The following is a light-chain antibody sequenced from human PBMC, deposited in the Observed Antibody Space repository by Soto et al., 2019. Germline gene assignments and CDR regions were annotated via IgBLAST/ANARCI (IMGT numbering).Light chain of an antibody. CDR2: GAS. J-gene: IGKJ1*01. CDR3: QRDGASPT. CDR1: QSVSSSY. V-gene: IGKV3-20*01. Sequence: EFVLTQSPGTLSLSPGERATLSCRASQSVSSSYLAWYQHKPGQAPGLLIYGASSRATGIPDRFSGSGSGTDFTLTISRLEPEDFAVYYCQRDGASPTFGPGTKVEIK.